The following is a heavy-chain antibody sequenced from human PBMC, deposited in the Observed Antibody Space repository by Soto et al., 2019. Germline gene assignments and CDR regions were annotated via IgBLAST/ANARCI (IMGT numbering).Heavy chain of an antibody. V-gene: IGHV1-18*01. Sequence: GASVKVSCKASGYTFNTCGINWVRQAPGQGLEWMGWISAYNGNTNYAEKVRGRVTMTTDTSTSTAYMELRSLRSDDTAVYYCAREALYSSGWYYSDYWGQGTPVTVSS. CDR3: AREALYSSGWYYSDY. J-gene: IGHJ4*02. D-gene: IGHD6-13*01. CDR2: ISAYNGNT. CDR1: GYTFNTCG.